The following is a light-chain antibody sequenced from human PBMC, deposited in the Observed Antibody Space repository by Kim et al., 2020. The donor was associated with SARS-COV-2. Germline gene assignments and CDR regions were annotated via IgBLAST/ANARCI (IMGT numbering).Light chain of an antibody. CDR3: HKYDSTPFT. J-gene: IGKJ3*01. CDR2: SAS. CDR1: EDISNS. V-gene: IGKV1-27*01. Sequence: SASVGDGVTITCRASEDISNSLAWYQQKPGKVPQLLIYSASALQSGVPSRFSGSGSGTDFTLTISSLQPEDVATYYCHKYDSTPFTFGPGTKVDIK.